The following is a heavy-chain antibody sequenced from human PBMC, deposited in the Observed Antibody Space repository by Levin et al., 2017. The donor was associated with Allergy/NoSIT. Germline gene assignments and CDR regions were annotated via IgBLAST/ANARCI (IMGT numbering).Heavy chain of an antibody. J-gene: IGHJ6*02. CDR1: GGSISSSSYY. D-gene: IGHD6-13*01. CDR2: ICYSGST. Sequence: PGGSLRLSCTVSGGSISSSSYYWGWIRQPPGKGLEWIGSICYSGSTYYNPSLKSRVTISVDTSKNQFSLKLSSVTAADTAVYYCAGDPESSSSWWPGWYYGMDVWGQGTTVTVSS. V-gene: IGHV4-39*01. CDR3: AGDPESSSSWWPGWYYGMDV.